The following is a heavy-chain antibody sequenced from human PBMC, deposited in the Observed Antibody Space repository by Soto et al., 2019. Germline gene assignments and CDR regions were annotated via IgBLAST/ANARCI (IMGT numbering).Heavy chain of an antibody. V-gene: IGHV3-13*05. CDR2: IGTAGDP. CDR3: ARSGCSSTSCDNMRYFDL. D-gene: IGHD2-2*02. CDR1: GFTFSSYD. J-gene: IGHJ2*01. Sequence: EVQLVESGGGLVQPGGSLRLSCAASGFTFSSYDMHWVHQATGKGLEWVSAIGTAGDPYYPGSVKGRFTISRENAKNSLYLQMNSLRAGDTAVYYCARSGCSSTSCDNMRYFDLWGRGTLVTVSS.